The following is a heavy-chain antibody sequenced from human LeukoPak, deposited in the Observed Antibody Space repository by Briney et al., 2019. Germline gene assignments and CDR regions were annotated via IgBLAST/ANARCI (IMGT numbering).Heavy chain of an antibody. CDR1: GGTFSSYA. CDR3: ARDRGVNYDFWSGYQDGYFDY. V-gene: IGHV1-69*13. D-gene: IGHD3-3*01. J-gene: IGHJ4*02. CDR2: IIPIFGTA. Sequence: SVNVSCKASGGTFSSYAISWVRQAPGQGLEWMGGIIPIFGTANYAQKFQGRVTITADESTSTAYMELSSLRSKDTAVYYCARDRGVNYDFWSGYQDGYFDYWGQGTLVTVSS.